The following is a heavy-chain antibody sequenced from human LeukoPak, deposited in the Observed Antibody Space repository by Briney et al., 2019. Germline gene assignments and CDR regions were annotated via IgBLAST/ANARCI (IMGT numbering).Heavy chain of an antibody. V-gene: IGHV3-74*01. J-gene: IGHJ6*03. CDR1: GFSFSDYW. CDR2: INSEGSST. Sequence: GGSLRLSCAASGFSFSDYWMHWVRQVPEKGPVWVSRINSEGSSTSYAASVKGRFTISRDNAKNMLYLQMNSLRTEDTAMYYCAKDVTYSGSYREYYMDVWGKGTTVTVSS. CDR3: AKDVTYSGSYREYYMDV. D-gene: IGHD1-26*01.